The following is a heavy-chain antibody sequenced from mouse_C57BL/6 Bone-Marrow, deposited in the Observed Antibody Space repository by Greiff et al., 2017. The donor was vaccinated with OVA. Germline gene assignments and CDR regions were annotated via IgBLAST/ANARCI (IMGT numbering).Heavy chain of an antibody. Sequence: QVQLQQPGAELVRPGTSVKLSCKASGYTFTSYWMHWVKQRPGQGLEWIGVIDPSDSYTNYNQKFKGKATLTVDTSSSTAYMQLSSLTSEDSAVYYCARGSSGYHGDYWGQGTTLTVSS. CDR1: GYTFTSYW. CDR3: ARGSSGYHGDY. J-gene: IGHJ2*01. CDR2: IDPSDSYT. V-gene: IGHV1-59*01. D-gene: IGHD3-2*02.